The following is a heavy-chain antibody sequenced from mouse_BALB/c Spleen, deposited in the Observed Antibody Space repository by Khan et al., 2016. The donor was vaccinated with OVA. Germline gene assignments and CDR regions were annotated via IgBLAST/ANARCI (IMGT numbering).Heavy chain of an antibody. V-gene: IGHV1S135*01. CDR1: GYSFTSYY. CDR3: ARNGITTWFAY. J-gene: IGHJ3*01. D-gene: IGHD2-4*01. CDR2: IDPFNGGT. Sequence: VQLQQSGPELMKPGASVKISCKASGYSFTSYYIHWMKQRHGKSLEWIGYIDPFNGGTNYNQKFKGKATLTVDKSSNTAYMHLSSLTSEDSAVYYCARNGITTWFAYWGQGTLVTVSA.